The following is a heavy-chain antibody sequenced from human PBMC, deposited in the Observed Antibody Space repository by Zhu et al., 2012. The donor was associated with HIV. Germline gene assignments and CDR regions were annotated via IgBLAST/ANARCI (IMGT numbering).Heavy chain of an antibody. J-gene: IGHJ4*02. CDR2: ISSSGSTI. CDR1: GFTFSSYE. V-gene: IGHV3-48*03. CDR3: ATLVVVVAATNFDY. Sequence: EVQLVESGGGLVQPGGSLRLSCAASGFTFSSYEMNWVRQAPGKGLEWVSYISSSGSTIYYADSVKGRFTISRDNAKNSLYLQMNSLRAEDTAVYYCATLVVVVAATNFDYWGQGTLVTVSS. D-gene: IGHD2-15*01.